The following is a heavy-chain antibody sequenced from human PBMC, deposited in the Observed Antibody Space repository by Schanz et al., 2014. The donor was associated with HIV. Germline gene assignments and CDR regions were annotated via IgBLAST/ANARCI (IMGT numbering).Heavy chain of an antibody. CDR1: GFMFTSYA. CDR3: AKDQGYDFWSGYYNYYNMDV. V-gene: IGHV3-30*18. Sequence: VQLVESGGGVVQPGRSLRLSCAASGFMFTSYAFHWVRQAPGKGLEWVAVISYDGSNKYYADSVKGRFTISRDNSKNTLYLQMNSLRAEDTAVYYCAKDQGYDFWSGYYNYYNMDVWGQGTTVTVSS. D-gene: IGHD3-3*01. CDR2: ISYDGSNK. J-gene: IGHJ6*02.